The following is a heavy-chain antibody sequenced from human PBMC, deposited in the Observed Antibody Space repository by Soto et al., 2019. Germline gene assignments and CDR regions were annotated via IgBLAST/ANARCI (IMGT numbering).Heavy chain of an antibody. V-gene: IGHV3-15*01. CDR2: IKSKTDGGTT. CDR1: GFTFSNAW. D-gene: IGHD2-8*01. CDR3: TTEEYCTNGVCYKDARY. Sequence: GGSLRLSCAASGFTFSNAWMSWVRQAPGKGLEWVGRIKSKTDGGTTDYAAPVKGRFTISRDDSKNTLYLQMNSLKTEDTAVYYCTTEEYCTNGVCYKDARYWGQGTLVTVSS. J-gene: IGHJ4*02.